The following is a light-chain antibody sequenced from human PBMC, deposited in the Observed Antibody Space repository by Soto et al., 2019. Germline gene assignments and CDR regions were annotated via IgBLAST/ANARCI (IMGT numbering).Light chain of an antibody. V-gene: IGKV1-5*03. CDR2: KAS. J-gene: IGKJ2*01. CDR1: QSISSW. CDR3: QQYDKYSPT. Sequence: DIQMTQSPSTLSASVGDRVTITCRASQSISSWLAWYQQKPGKAPEVLIYKASSLQSGVPSRFSGSGSGTEFTLTISSLQPEDFATYYCQQYDKYSPTFGQGTRLEIK.